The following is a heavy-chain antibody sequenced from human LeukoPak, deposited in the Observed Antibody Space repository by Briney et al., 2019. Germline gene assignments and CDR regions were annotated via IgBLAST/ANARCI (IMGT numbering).Heavy chain of an antibody. D-gene: IGHD6-19*01. Sequence: SETLSLTCTVSNGSISSYSWSWIRQPPGKGLEWIGYIYNSWNTNYNPSLKSRVTMSVDTSKNQFSLRLSSVTAADTAVYYCARLASSGWSHCDYWGQGTLVTVSS. CDR3: ARLASSGWSHCDY. CDR1: NGSISSYS. V-gene: IGHV4-59*08. CDR2: IYNSWNT. J-gene: IGHJ4*02.